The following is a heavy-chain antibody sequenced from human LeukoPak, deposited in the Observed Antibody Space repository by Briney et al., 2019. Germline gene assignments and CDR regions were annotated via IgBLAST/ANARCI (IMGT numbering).Heavy chain of an antibody. CDR3: ARGQVTVTPQ. CDR2: INHSGSA. J-gene: IGHJ4*02. CDR1: GGSFSGYY. Sequence: SETLSLTCTVSGGSFSGYYCTWIRQPPGKGLEWIGEINHSGSANYNPSLKSRVTISLDTSKNQFSLKLSSVTAADTAVYYCARGQVTVTPQWAQETLVTVSS. D-gene: IGHD4-17*01. V-gene: IGHV4-34*01.